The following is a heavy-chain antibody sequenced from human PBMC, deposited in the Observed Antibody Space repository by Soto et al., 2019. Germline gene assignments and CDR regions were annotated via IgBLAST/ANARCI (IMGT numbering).Heavy chain of an antibody. CDR2: INAGNGNT. CDR3: ARSKEYYYDSSGYYVRANRDPDAFDI. D-gene: IGHD3-22*01. Sequence: GASVKVSCKASGYTFTSYAMHWVRQAPGQRLEWMGWINAGNGNTKYSQKFQGRVTITRDTSASTAYMELSSLRSEDTAVYYCARSKEYYYDSSGYYVRANRDPDAFDIWGQGTMVTVSS. V-gene: IGHV1-3*01. J-gene: IGHJ3*02. CDR1: GYTFTSYA.